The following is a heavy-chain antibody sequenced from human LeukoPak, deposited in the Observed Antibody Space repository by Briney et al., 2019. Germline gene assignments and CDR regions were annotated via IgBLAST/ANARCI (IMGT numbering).Heavy chain of an antibody. CDR2: IHPGDSHT. V-gene: IGHV5-51*01. D-gene: IGHD2-21*02. J-gene: IGHJ2*01. CDR3: ARQPGVTAKSWYFDL. Sequence: GESLKISCKGSGYSFSNYWIGWVRQMPGKGLGWMGIIHPGDSHTWYSPSFQGQVTISADKSISMAYLQWSSLKASDTAMYFCARQPGVTAKSWYFDLWGRGTLVTVSS. CDR1: GYSFSNYW.